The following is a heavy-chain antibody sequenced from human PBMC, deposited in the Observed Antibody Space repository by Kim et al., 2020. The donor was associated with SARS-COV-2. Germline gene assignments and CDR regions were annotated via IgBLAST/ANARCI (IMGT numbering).Heavy chain of an antibody. CDR2: ISSSSSYI. V-gene: IGHV3-21*01. CDR3: ARIRQYYYGSGKVEDYYYGMDV. D-gene: IGHD3-10*01. CDR1: GFTFSSYS. Sequence: GGSLRLSCAASGFTFSSYSMNWVRQAPGKGLEWVSSISSSSSYIYYADSVKGRFTISRDNAKNSLYLQMNSLRAEDTAVYYCARIRQYYYGSGKVEDYYYGMDVWGQGTTVTVSS. J-gene: IGHJ6*02.